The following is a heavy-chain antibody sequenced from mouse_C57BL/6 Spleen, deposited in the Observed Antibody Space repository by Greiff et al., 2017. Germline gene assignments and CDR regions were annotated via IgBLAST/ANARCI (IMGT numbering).Heavy chain of an antibody. D-gene: IGHD1-1*01. CDR1: GFTFTDYY. V-gene: IGHV7-3*01. CDR2: IRNKANGYTT. J-gene: IGHJ3*01. CDR3: ARSHRGSSYFFAY. Sequence: EVMLVESGGGLVQPGGSLSLSCAASGFTFTDYYMSWVRQPPGKALEWLGFIRNKANGYTTAYSASVKGRFTISSDNSQSILYLQMNALSAEYCATYYCARSHRGSSYFFAYWGPGTLVTVSA.